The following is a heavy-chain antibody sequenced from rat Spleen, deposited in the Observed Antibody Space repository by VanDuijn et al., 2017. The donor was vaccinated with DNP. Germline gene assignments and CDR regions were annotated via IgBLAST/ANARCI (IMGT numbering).Heavy chain of an antibody. V-gene: IGHV5-20*01. CDR2: ISYDGGST. CDR1: GFTFSDYY. Sequence: EVQLVESGGGLVQPGRPLKLSCAASGFTFSDYYMAWVRPAPTKGLEWVASISYDGGSTYYRDPVKGRFTISRDNAKSTLYLQMNSLRYEDTATYYCAKGPNYGGWNDYFDYWGLGVMVTVSS. CDR3: AKGPNYGGWNDYFDY. D-gene: IGHD1-11*01. J-gene: IGHJ2*01.